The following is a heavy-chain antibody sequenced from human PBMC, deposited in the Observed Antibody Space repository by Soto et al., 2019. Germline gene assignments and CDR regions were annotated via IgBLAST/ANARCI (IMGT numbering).Heavy chain of an antibody. Sequence: YLRLSGAAAGFTFGDYAVHCVRHVPAKVPEWVSGISWNSSSIGYGGSVRGGFAISRDNAKNSLHLQMNSLSAEDTAFYYSVTGESINLYRGDAPHWRQGT. V-gene: IGHV3-9*01. CDR1: GFTFGDYA. J-gene: IGHJ1*01. CDR2: ISWNSSSI. CDR3: VTGESINLYRGDAPH. D-gene: IGHD3-16*01.